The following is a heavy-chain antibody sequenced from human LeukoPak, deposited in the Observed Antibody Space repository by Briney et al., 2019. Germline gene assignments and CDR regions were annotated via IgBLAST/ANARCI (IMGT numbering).Heavy chain of an antibody. CDR1: GFTFSSYS. D-gene: IGHD3-22*01. Sequence: SGGSLRLSCAASGFTFSSYSMNWVRQAPGKGLEWVSSISSSSSYIYYADSVKGRFTISRDNAKNSLYLQMNSLRAEDTAVYYCARVVDYYDSSGYYQNDYWGQGTLVTVSS. CDR2: ISSSSSYI. J-gene: IGHJ4*02. CDR3: ARVVDYYDSSGYYQNDY. V-gene: IGHV3-21*01.